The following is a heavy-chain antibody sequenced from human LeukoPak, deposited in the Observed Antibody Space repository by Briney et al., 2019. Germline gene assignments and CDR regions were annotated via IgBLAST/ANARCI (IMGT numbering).Heavy chain of an antibody. CDR2: ISGSGGST. J-gene: IGHJ4*02. Sequence: GGSLRLSCAASGFTFNNYAMTWVRQAPGKGLEWVSGISGSGGSTYYADSVKGRFTISRDTSKNTLYLQMNSLRTEDTAVYYCAKGMYYDFWSGYSVFDYWGQGTLVTVSS. CDR3: AKGMYYDFWSGYSVFDY. D-gene: IGHD3-3*01. CDR1: GFTFNNYA. V-gene: IGHV3-23*01.